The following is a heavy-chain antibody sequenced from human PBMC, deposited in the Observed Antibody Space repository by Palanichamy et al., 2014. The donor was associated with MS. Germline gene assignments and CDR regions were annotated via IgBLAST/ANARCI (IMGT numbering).Heavy chain of an antibody. J-gene: IGHJ4*02. CDR2: ISPSGGSA. CDR1: GYTFNNYY. V-gene: IGHV1-46*02. Sequence: QVQLVQSGAEVKKPGASVKVSCKASGYTFNNYYIHWVRQAPGQGLEWMGLISPSGGSASYAQKYQGRVTMTRDTSTSTVYMEVSSLRSEDTAVYFCARTMTPVTNWYFDYWGQGTLVTVSS. D-gene: IGHD4-17*01. CDR3: ARTMTPVTNWYFDY.